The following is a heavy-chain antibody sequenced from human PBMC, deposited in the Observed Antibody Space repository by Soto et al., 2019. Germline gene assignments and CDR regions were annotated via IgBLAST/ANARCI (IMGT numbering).Heavy chain of an antibody. Sequence: SVKVSCKASGGTFSSYAISWVRQAPGQGLEWMGGIIPIFGTANYAQKFQGRVTITADKSTSTAYMELSSLRSEDTAVYYCARDPRVSYYATRPYYYYGMDVWGQGTTVPVSS. CDR3: ARDPRVSYYATRPYYYYGMDV. CDR2: IIPIFGTA. J-gene: IGHJ6*02. V-gene: IGHV1-69*06. CDR1: GGTFSSYA. D-gene: IGHD3-10*01.